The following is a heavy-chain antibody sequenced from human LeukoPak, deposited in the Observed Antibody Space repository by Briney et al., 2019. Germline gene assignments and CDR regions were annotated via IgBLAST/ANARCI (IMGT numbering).Heavy chain of an antibody. CDR3: ARLHAGAVDY. CDR2: IYYSGST. Sequence: PSETLSLTCTVSGGSISSYYWSWIRQPPGKGLEWIGYIYYSGSTNYNPSLKSRVTISVDTSKNQLSLKLSSVTAADTAVYYCARLHAGAVDYWGQGTLVTVSS. CDR1: GGSISSYY. D-gene: IGHD1-26*01. V-gene: IGHV4-59*08. J-gene: IGHJ4*02.